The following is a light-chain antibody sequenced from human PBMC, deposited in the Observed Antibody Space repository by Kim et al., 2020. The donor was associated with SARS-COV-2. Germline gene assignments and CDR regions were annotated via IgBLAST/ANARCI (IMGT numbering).Light chain of an antibody. J-gene: IGLJ3*02. CDR2: SNV. V-gene: IGLV1-44*01. Sequence: ELTQPPSASATPGQRVTISCSGSSSDIGSNTVSWYQQFPGTTPKLLIYSNVQRPSGVPDRFSGSKSGTSASLAISGLQSEDEADYYCASWDDSLSGWVFGGGTQLTVL. CDR1: SSDIGSNT. CDR3: ASWDDSLSGWV.